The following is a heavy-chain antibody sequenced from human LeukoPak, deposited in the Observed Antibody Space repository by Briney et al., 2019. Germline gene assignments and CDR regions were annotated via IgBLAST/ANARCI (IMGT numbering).Heavy chain of an antibody. Sequence: GGSLRLSCAASGFTFSSYAMHWVRQAPGKGLEWVAVISYDRSNKYYADSVKGRFTISRDNSKNTLYLQMNSLRAEDTAVYYCARARIAVAGTHFDYWGQGTLVTVSS. CDR3: ARARIAVAGTHFDY. CDR1: GFTFSSYA. V-gene: IGHV3-30-3*01. J-gene: IGHJ4*02. D-gene: IGHD6-19*01. CDR2: ISYDRSNK.